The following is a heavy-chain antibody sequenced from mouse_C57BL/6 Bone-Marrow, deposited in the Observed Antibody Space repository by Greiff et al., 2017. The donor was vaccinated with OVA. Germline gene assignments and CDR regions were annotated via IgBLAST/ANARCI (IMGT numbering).Heavy chain of an antibody. D-gene: IGHD4-1*02. V-gene: IGHV2-2*01. CDR2: IWSGGST. CDR1: GFSFTSYG. Sequence: QVQLQQSGPGLVQPSQSLSITCTVSGFSFTSYGVHWVRQSPGKGLEWLGVIWSGGSTDYNAAFISRLSSSKDNSKSQVFFKMNSLQADDTAIYYCAGQLGRYWYFDVWGTGTTVTVSS. CDR3: AGQLGRYWYFDV. J-gene: IGHJ1*03.